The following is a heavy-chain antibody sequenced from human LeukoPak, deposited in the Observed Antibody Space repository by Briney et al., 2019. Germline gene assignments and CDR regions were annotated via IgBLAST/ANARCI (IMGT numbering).Heavy chain of an antibody. V-gene: IGHV4-34*01. CDR1: GGSFSHHF. CDR3: ARGQGASRNGWYMHWFDP. CDR2: INHRGTS. D-gene: IGHD2-8*01. J-gene: IGHJ5*02. Sequence: PSETLSLTCAVSGGSFSHHFWSWIRQPPGKGLEWIAEINHRGTSTFNPSLKSRVTISADTSTNQISLNLTSVTAADTALYFCARGQGASRNGWYMHWFDPWGQGTQVTVSS.